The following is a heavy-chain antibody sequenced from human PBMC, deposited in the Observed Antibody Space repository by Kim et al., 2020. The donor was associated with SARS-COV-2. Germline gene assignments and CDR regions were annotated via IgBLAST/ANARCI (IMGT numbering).Heavy chain of an antibody. CDR1: GFTFSSYA. J-gene: IGHJ3*02. CDR2: ISYDGSHK. V-gene: IGHV3-30*04. Sequence: GESLRLSCAASGFTFSSYAMHWVRQAPGKGLEWVAIISYDGSHKYYADSVKGRFTISRDNSKNTLYLQMNSLRAEDTAVYYCARERWYYYDISGPPRSPRDDAFDIWGQGTMVTVSS. D-gene: IGHD3-22*01. CDR3: ARERWYYYDISGPPRSPRDDAFDI.